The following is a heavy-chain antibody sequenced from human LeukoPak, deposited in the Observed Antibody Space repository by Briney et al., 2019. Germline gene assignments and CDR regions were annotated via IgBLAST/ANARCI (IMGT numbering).Heavy chain of an antibody. CDR2: ISSSSSTI. Sequence: GGSLRLSCAASGFTFSSYSMNWVRQAPGKGLEWVSYISSSSSTIYYADSVKGRFTISGDNAKNSLYLQMNSLRAEDTAVYYCARDPFYDSSGYYQYYFDYWGQGTLVTVSS. J-gene: IGHJ4*02. V-gene: IGHV3-48*01. D-gene: IGHD3-22*01. CDR3: ARDPFYDSSGYYQYYFDY. CDR1: GFTFSSYS.